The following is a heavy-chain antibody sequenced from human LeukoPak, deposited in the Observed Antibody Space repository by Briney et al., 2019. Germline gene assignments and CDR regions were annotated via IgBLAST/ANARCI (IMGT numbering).Heavy chain of an antibody. V-gene: IGHV4-61*01. CDR3: ARDLDLGAATSGMDV. D-gene: IGHD2-15*01. CDR1: GGSVSSGSYY. CDR2: INYSGST. Sequence: SETLSLTCTVSGGSVSSGSYYWNWIRQPPGKGLEWLGYINYSGSTNYNPSLKSRVTISVDTSKNQFSLKLSSVTAADTAVYYCARDLDLGAATSGMDVWGQGTTVTVSS. J-gene: IGHJ6*02.